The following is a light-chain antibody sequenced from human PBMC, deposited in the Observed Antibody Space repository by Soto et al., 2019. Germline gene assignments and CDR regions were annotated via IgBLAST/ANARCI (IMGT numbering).Light chain of an antibody. CDR3: SSYTSSSPL. J-gene: IGLJ2*01. CDR2: DVS. Sequence: QSALTQAASVSGSPGQSITISCTGTSSDVGGYNYVSWYQQHPGKAPKLMIYDVSNRPSGVSNRFSGSKSGNTASLTISGLQAEDEADYYCSSYTSSSPLFGGGTKVTVL. V-gene: IGLV2-14*01. CDR1: SSDVGGYNY.